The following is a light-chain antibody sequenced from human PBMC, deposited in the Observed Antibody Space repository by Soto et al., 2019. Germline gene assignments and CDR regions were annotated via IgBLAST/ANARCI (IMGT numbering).Light chain of an antibody. Sequence: EVVLTQSPGTLSLSPGERATLSCRASQSISSWLAWYQQKPGQAPRLLFYDASNRATGIPHRFSGSGSGADFTLTISTVEPEDVAVYYCQHYCYSLPNTFGQGTKVEIK. CDR2: DAS. CDR1: QSISSW. V-gene: IGKV3-20*01. CDR3: QHYCYSLPNT. J-gene: IGKJ2*01.